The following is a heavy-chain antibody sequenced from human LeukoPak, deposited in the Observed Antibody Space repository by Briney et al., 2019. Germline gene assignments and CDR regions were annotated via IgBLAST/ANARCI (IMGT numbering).Heavy chain of an antibody. J-gene: IGHJ4*02. V-gene: IGHV3-66*01. Sequence: GGSLRLSCAASGFTVSSNYMNWVRQAPGKGLEWVSMIYPDGNTFYTNSVKGRFTISRDNSKNTLDLQMNSLRAEDTAVYYCAKGVGDGDYCCPFYWGQGTLVTVSS. CDR3: AKGVGDGDYCCPFY. CDR1: GFTVSSNY. CDR2: IYPDGNT. D-gene: IGHD4-17*01.